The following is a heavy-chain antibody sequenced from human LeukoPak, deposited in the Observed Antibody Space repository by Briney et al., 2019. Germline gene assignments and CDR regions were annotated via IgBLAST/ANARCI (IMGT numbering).Heavy chain of an antibody. V-gene: IGHV3-30-3*01. D-gene: IGHD6-19*01. CDR3: ARTRGSIAVAQAFDY. CDR1: GFTFSSYA. CDR2: ISYDGSNK. J-gene: IGHJ4*02. Sequence: GRSLRLSCAASGFTFSSYAMHWVRQAPGKGLEWVAVISYDGSNKYYADSVKGRFTTSRDNSKNTLYLQMNSLRAEDTAVYYCARTRGSIAVAQAFDYWGQGTLVTVSS.